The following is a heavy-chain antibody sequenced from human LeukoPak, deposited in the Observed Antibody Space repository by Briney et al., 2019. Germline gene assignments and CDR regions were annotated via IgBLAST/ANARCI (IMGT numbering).Heavy chain of an antibody. CDR1: GYTFTSYG. CDR3: ARDSWFGELLRGDY. CDR2: ISAYNGNT. V-gene: IGHV1-18*04. J-gene: IGHJ4*02. D-gene: IGHD3-10*01. Sequence: ASVKVSCKASGYTFTSYGISWVRQAPGQGVEWRGWISAYNGNTNYAQKLQGRVTMTTDTSTSTAYMELRSLRSDDTAVYYCARDSWFGELLRGDYWGQGTLVTVAS.